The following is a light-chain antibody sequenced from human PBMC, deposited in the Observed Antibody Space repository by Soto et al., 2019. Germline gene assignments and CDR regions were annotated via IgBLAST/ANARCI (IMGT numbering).Light chain of an antibody. Sequence: EIVLTQSPGTLSLSPGERATLSCRASQSVSSSYLAWYQQKPGQAPRLLIYGASSRATGIPDRFSGGGSGTDFTLTISRLEPEDFAVYYCQQFSSYPPTFGGGTKVDNK. CDR1: QSVSSSY. V-gene: IGKV3-20*01. CDR2: GAS. J-gene: IGKJ4*01. CDR3: QQFSSYPPT.